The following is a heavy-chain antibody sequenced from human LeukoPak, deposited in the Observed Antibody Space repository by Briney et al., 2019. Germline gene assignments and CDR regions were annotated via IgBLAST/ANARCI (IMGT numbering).Heavy chain of an antibody. CDR3: AKDWRYYDSSGYPDAFDI. CDR2: ISGSGGST. CDR1: GFTFSSYG. D-gene: IGHD3-22*01. Sequence: GGSLRLSCAASGFTFSSYGMSWVRQAPGKGLEWVSAISGSGGSTYYADSVKGRFTISRDNSKNTLYLQLNSLRAEDTAVYYCAKDWRYYDSSGYPDAFDIWGQGTMVTVSS. J-gene: IGHJ3*02. V-gene: IGHV3-23*01.